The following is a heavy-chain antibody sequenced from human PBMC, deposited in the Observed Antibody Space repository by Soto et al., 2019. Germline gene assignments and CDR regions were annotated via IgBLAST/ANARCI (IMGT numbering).Heavy chain of an antibody. CDR3: ARDRGDYRFDY. J-gene: IGHJ4*02. CDR2: IWYDGSNK. D-gene: IGHD3-16*01. V-gene: IGHV3-33*01. Sequence: QVQLVESGGGVVQPGRSLRLSCAASGFTFSSYGMHWVRQAPGKGLEWVAVIWYDGSNKYYADSVKGRFTISRDNSKNTLYLQRNSMRAGDTAVYYWARDRGDYRFDYWGQGTLVTVSS. CDR1: GFTFSSYG.